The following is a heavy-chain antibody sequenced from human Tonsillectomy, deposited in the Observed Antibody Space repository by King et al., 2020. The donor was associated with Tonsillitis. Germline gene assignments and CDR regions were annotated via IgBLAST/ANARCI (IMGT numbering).Heavy chain of an antibody. CDR1: GYTFTSYW. D-gene: IGHD4-23*01. J-gene: IGHJ6*02. CDR2: IYPGDSDT. V-gene: IGHV5-51*01. CDR3: ARRAVVTDYYSYSMDV. Sequence: QLVQSGAEVKKPGESLKISCKGSGYTFTSYWIGWVRQMPGKGLEWMGIIYPGDSDTRYSPSFQGQVTISADKSISTAYLQWSSLKASDTAMYYCARRAVVTDYYSYSMDVWGQGTTVTVAS.